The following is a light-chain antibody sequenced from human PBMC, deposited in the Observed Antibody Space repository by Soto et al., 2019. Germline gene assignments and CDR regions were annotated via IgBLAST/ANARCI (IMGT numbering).Light chain of an antibody. CDR2: DVS. CDR3: SSYTSSSTRE. Sequence: QSALTQPASVSWSPGQSITISCTGTSSDVGGYNYVSWYQQHPGKAPKLMIYDVSNRPSGVSNRLSGSKSGNTASLTISRLQAEDEADYYCSSYTSSSTREVGGGTKLT. V-gene: IGLV2-14*01. CDR1: SSDVGGYNY. J-gene: IGLJ2*01.